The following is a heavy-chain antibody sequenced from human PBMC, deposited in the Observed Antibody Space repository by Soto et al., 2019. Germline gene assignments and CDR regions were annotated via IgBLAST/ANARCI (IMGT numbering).Heavy chain of an antibody. J-gene: IGHJ4*02. CDR3: ARAELLWFGELLSGFDY. CDR1: GFTFSSYA. Sequence: QVQLVESGGGVVQPGRSLRLSCAASGFTFSSYAMHWVRQAPGKGLEWVAVISYDGSNKYYADSVKGRFTISRDNSKNTLYLQMNSLRAEDTAVYYCARAELLWFGELLSGFDYWGQGTLVTVSS. D-gene: IGHD3-10*01. V-gene: IGHV3-30-3*01. CDR2: ISYDGSNK.